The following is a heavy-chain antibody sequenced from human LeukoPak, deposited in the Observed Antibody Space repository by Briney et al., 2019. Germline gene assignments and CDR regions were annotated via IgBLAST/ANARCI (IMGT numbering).Heavy chain of an antibody. D-gene: IGHD2-21*02. CDR3: ARVSATYCGDDCPKASYYYYYMDV. Sequence: SETLSLTCTVSGGSISSYYWSWIRQPPGKGLEWIGYIYYSGSTNYNPSLKSRLTISVDTSKNQFSLKLSSVTAADTAVYYCARVSATYCGDDCPKASYYYYYMDVWGKGTTVTISS. J-gene: IGHJ6*03. CDR1: GGSISSYY. V-gene: IGHV4-59*08. CDR2: IYYSGST.